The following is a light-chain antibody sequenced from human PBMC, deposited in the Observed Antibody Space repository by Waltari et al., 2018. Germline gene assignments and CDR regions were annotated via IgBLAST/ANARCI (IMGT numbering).Light chain of an antibody. CDR3: ATWDDRMRVWV. V-gene: IGLV1-47*01. CDR2: RDG. CDR1: TSNIGGHL. Sequence: QSVVTQPPSASGTPGQRVSISCAGSTSNIGGHLVYWFQQLPGTAPKLLIYRDGQRPSGVPDRFSASKSGNSASLAISGLRAEDEADYYCATWDDRMRVWVFGGGTKLTVL. J-gene: IGLJ3*02.